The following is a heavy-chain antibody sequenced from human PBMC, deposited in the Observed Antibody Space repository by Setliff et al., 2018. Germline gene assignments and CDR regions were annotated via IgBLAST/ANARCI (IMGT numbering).Heavy chain of an antibody. J-gene: IGHJ6*03. CDR3: ARASRSGTVVYRGDYYMDV. CDR2: INTNTGNP. D-gene: IGHD5-18*01. CDR1: GYIFTTYA. V-gene: IGHV7-4-1*02. Sequence: ASVKVSCKASGYIFTTYAIGWMRQAPGQGPEWMGWINTNTGNPSYAQGFTGRFVFSLDTSVSTAYLQISGLKGEDSAVYYCARASRSGTVVYRGDYYMDVWGKGTTVTVS.